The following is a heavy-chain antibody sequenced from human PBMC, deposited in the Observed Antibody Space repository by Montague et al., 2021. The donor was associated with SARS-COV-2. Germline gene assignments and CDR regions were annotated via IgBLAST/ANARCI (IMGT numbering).Heavy chain of an antibody. V-gene: IGHV4-34*01. CDR3: ASAPSYSFGFWAY. D-gene: IGHD3-16*02. J-gene: IGHJ4*02. CDR1: SASSSNYY. CDR2: INHSGYT. Sequence: SETLSLTCAVYSASSSNYYWSWIRQSPGKGLEWVGEINHSGYTDYNPSLESRLTISLDSSKTQFSFKMTSVTAADTAIYYCASAPSYSFGFWAYWGQGALVSVSS.